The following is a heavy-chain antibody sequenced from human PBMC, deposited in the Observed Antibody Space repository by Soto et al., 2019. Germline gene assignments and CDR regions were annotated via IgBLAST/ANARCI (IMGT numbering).Heavy chain of an antibody. CDR3: ARVIMDV. Sequence: PGGSLRLSCAASEFTFSSYWMSWVRQAPGKGLEWVANIKQDGSEKYYVDSVKGRFTISRDNAKNSLYLQMNSLRDEDTAVYYCARVIMDVWGQGTTVTVSS. CDR2: IKQDGSEK. V-gene: IGHV3-7*01. CDR1: EFTFSSYW. J-gene: IGHJ6*02.